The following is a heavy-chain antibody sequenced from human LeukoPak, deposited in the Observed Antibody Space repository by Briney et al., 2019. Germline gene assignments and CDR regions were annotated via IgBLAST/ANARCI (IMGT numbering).Heavy chain of an antibody. CDR2: IKKDGSEK. V-gene: IGHV3-7*03. Sequence: GGSLRLSCAASGFTFSSYWMSWVRQAPGKGLEWVANIKKDGSEKYYVDSVKGRFTISRDSAKTSLYLQMNSLRADDTAVYYCAKGGSSYSEMDYWGQGTLVTVSS. D-gene: IGHD4-11*01. CDR3: AKGGSSYSEMDY. CDR1: GFTFSSYW. J-gene: IGHJ4*02.